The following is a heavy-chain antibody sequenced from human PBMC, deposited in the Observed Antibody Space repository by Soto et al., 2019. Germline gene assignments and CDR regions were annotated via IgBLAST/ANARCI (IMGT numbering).Heavy chain of an antibody. CDR2: ISSNGGST. V-gene: IGHV3-64*01. CDR3: SRRALRYDFWSGYYTVDY. CDR1: GFTFSSYA. Sequence: PGGSLRLSCAASGFTFSSYAMHWVRQAPGKELENVSAISSNGGSTYYANSVKGRFTISRDNSKNTLYLQMGSLRAKDMVVYFCSRRALRYDFWSGYYTVDYGGQGTLVTVSS. D-gene: IGHD3-3*01. J-gene: IGHJ4*02.